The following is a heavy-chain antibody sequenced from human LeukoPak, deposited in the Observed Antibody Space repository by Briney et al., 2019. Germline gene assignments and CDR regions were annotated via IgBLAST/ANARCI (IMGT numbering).Heavy chain of an antibody. V-gene: IGHV4-4*07. Sequence: SETLSLTCTVSGGPISSYYWSWIRQPAGKGLEWIGRIYTSGSTNYNPSLKSRVTMSVDTSKNQFSLKLSSVTAADTAVYYCARGGARGAARQYFYWGQGTLVTVSS. J-gene: IGHJ4*02. D-gene: IGHD6-6*01. CDR3: ARGGARGAARQYFY. CDR1: GGPISSYY. CDR2: IYTSGST.